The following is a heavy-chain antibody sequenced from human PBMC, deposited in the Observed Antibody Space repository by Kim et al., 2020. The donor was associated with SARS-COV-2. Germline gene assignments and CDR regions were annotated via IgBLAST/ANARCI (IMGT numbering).Heavy chain of an antibody. J-gene: IGHJ5*02. D-gene: IGHD3-10*01. CDR3: ARIAYYYGSGSVLGWFDP. Sequence: SETLSLTCTVSGGSISSYYWSWIRQPPGKGLEWIGYIYYSGSTNYNPSLKSRVTISVDTSKNQFSLKLSSVTAADTAVYYCARIAYYYGSGSVLGWFDPWGQGTLVTVSS. V-gene: IGHV4-59*01. CDR2: IYYSGST. CDR1: GGSISSYY.